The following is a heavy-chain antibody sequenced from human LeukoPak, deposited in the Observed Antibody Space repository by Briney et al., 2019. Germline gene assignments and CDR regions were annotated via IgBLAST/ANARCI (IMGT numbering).Heavy chain of an antibody. V-gene: IGHV4-59*01. D-gene: IGHD3-22*01. CDR3: ARDLSRYDSSGEVAFDI. J-gene: IGHJ3*02. CDR1: GGSISGYY. Sequence: SETLSLTCTVSGGSISGYYWSWIPQPPGQGLEWIGYIYYSGSTNYNHSLNSRVTISVDTSKNQFSLKLSSVTAADTAVYYCARDLSRYDSSGEVAFDIWGQGTMVTVSS. CDR2: IYYSGST.